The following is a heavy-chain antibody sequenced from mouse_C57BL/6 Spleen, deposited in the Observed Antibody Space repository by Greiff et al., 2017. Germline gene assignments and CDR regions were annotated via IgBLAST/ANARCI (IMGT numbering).Heavy chain of an antibody. CDR1: GFTFSDYY. J-gene: IGHJ4*01. D-gene: IGHD3-3*01. Sequence: EVQVVESEGGLVQPGSSMKLSCTASGFTFSDYYLAWVRQVPEKGLEWVANINYDGSSTYYLDSLKSRFIISRDNAKNILYLQMSSLKSEDTATYYCARDRGFSAMDYWGQGTSVTVSS. CDR2: INYDGSST. V-gene: IGHV5-16*01. CDR3: ARDRGFSAMDY.